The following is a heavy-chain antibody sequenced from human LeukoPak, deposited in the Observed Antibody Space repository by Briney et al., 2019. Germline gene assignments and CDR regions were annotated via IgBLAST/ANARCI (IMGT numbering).Heavy chain of an antibody. CDR1: GGTFSSYA. CDR2: IIPIFGTA. J-gene: IGHJ4*02. D-gene: IGHD6-19*01. Sequence: ASVKVSCKASGGTFSSYAISWVRQAPGQGLEWMGGIIPIFGTANYAQKFQGRVTITAGESTSTAYMELSSLRSEDTAVYYCASTAAVAGTWNYWGQGTLVTVSS. V-gene: IGHV1-69*13. CDR3: ASTAAVAGTWNY.